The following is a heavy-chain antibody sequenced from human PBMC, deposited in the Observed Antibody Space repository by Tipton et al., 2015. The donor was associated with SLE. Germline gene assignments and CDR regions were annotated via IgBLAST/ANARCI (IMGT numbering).Heavy chain of an antibody. CDR1: GDSITSFNQY. D-gene: IGHD1-26*01. CDR3: VRINSGASRLFDY. V-gene: IGHV4-39*07. J-gene: IGHJ4*02. Sequence: TLSLTCTVSGDSITSFNQYWGWIRQPPGRRLEYLASLYHSGGTYYNPSLRSRLTISMDTSKNQFSLRLRSVTAADTAVYYCVRINSGASRLFDYWGQGMLVAVSS. CDR2: LYHSGGT.